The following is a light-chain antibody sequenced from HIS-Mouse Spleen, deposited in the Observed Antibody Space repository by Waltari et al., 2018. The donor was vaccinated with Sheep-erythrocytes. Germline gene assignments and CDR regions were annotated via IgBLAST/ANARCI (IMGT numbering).Light chain of an antibody. Sequence: QSALTQPRSVSGSPGQSVTISCTGTSSDVGGYTCVSWYQQHPGKAPKLMIYDVSKRPSGVPDRFSGSKSGNTASLTISGLQAEDEADYYCCSYAGSYNHVFATGTKVTVL. V-gene: IGLV2-11*01. J-gene: IGLJ1*01. CDR2: DVS. CDR1: SSDVGGYTC. CDR3: CSYAGSYNHV.